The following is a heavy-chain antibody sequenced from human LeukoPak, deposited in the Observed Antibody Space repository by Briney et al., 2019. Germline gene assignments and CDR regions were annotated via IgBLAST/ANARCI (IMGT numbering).Heavy chain of an antibody. J-gene: IGHJ4*02. CDR1: GGSISSSSYY. D-gene: IGHD4-23*01. V-gene: IGHV4-39*07. Sequence: SETLSLTCTVSGGSISSSSYYWGWIRQPPGKGLEWIGSIYYSGSTYYNPSLKSRVTISVDTSKNQFSLKLSSVTAVDTAVYYCAGFAYYGGKVGHFDYWGQGTLVTVSS. CDR3: AGFAYYGGKVGHFDY. CDR2: IYYSGST.